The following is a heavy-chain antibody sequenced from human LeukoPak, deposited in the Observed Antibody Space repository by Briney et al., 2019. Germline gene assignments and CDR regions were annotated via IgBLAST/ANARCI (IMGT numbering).Heavy chain of an antibody. CDR1: GGSISSSNW. V-gene: IGHV4-4*02. D-gene: IGHD3-3*01. Sequence: SGTLSLTCAVSGGSISSSNWWSWVRQAPGKGLEWIGEIYHSGSTNYNPSLKSRVTISVDKSKNQFSLKLSSVTAADTAVYYCARDALDSADYDFWSGLAYWGQGTLVTVSS. CDR2: IYHSGST. CDR3: ARDALDSADYDFWSGLAY. J-gene: IGHJ4*02.